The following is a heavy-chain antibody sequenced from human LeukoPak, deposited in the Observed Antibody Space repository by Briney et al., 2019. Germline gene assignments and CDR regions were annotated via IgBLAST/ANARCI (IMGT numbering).Heavy chain of an antibody. CDR1: GFSFRIYS. V-gene: IGHV3-48*02. D-gene: IGHD3-22*01. J-gene: IGHJ4*02. CDR2: FSSSSTI. CDR3: ARAGRYYDSRGFLFGY. Sequence: GGPLRLSCAVSGFSFRIYSMNWVRQAPGKGLDWVSYFSSSSTIYYADSVKGRFTISRDNAKNSLSLQMNSLRDEDTAAYYCARAGRYYDSRGFLFGYWGQGNLVTVSS.